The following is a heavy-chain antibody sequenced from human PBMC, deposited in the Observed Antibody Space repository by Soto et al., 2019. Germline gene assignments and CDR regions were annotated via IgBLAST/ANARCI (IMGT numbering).Heavy chain of an antibody. CDR1: GGPISSSNW. V-gene: IGHV4-4*02. D-gene: IGHD3-10*01. Sequence: PSETLSLTCAVSGGPISSSNWWSWVRQPPGKGLEWIGEIYHSGSTNYNPSLKSRVTISVDKSKNQFSLKLSSVTAADTAVYYCARGPLLLKYYCGMDVWGQGTTVTVSS. CDR2: IYHSGST. J-gene: IGHJ6*02. CDR3: ARGPLLLKYYCGMDV.